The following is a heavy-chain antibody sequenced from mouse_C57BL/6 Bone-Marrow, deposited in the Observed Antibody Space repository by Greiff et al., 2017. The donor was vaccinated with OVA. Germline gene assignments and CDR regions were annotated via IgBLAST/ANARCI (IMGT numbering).Heavy chain of an antibody. CDR1: GFTFSDFY. Sequence: EVKVVESGGGLVQSGRSLRLSCATSGFTFSDFYMEWVRQAPGKGLEWIAASRNKANDYTTEYSASVKGRFIVSRDTSQSILYLQMNALRAEDTAIYYCARDAEGYSNYWYFDVWGTGTTVTVSS. CDR2: SRNKANDYTT. J-gene: IGHJ1*03. CDR3: ARDAEGYSNYWYFDV. D-gene: IGHD2-5*01. V-gene: IGHV7-1*01.